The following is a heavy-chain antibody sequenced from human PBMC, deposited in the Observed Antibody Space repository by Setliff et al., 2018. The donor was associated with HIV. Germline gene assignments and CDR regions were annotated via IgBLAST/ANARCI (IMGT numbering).Heavy chain of an antibody. Sequence: PSETLSLTCSVSGDSIFTSTYYWGWIRQPPGKRLEWIGSIYYSGNTYYNPSLKSRVTISVDTSKNQFFLNLSPVTATDSAVYYCARLGRPYSGQGWFDPWGQETLVTVSS. CDR2: IYYSGNT. CDR3: ARLGRPYSGQGWFDP. J-gene: IGHJ5*02. CDR1: GDSIFTSTYY. V-gene: IGHV4-39*01. D-gene: IGHD5-12*01.